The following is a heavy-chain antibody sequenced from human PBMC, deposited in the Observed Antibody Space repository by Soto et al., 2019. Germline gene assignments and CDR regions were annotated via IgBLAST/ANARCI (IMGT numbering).Heavy chain of an antibody. CDR1: GGTFSSYT. CDR2: IIPILGIA. J-gene: IGHJ3*02. D-gene: IGHD6-6*01. V-gene: IGHV1-69*02. Sequence: ASVKVSCKASGGTFSSYTISWVRQAPGQGLEWMGRIIPILGIANYAQKFQGRVTITADKSTSTAYMELSSLRSEDTAVYYCARVISSSSSHDAFDIWGQGTMVTVSS. CDR3: ARVISSSSSHDAFDI.